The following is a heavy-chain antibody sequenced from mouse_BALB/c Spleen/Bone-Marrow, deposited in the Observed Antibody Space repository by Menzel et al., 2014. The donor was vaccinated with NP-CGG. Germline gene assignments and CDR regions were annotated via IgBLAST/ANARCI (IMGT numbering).Heavy chain of an antibody. Sequence: VQLQQSGAELVKPGASVKMSCKASGYTFTSYWMHWVKQRPGQGLEWIGMIDPSDSYTSYNQKFKGKATLTVDTSSSTAYMQLSSLTSEDSAVYYCTRRDSTVERAWFAYWGQGTLVTVSA. V-gene: IGHV1S127*01. CDR2: IDPSDSYT. CDR3: TRRDSTVERAWFAY. CDR1: GYTFTSYW. J-gene: IGHJ3*01. D-gene: IGHD1-1*01.